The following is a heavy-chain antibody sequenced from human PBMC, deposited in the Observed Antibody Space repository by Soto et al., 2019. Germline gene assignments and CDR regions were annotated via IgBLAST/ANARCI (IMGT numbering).Heavy chain of an antibody. CDR2: LYYSGNT. CDR3: ARVGGVAARTFDY. J-gene: IGHJ4*02. Sequence: SETLSLTCTFSVGSISPFYWSWVRQPPGKGLEWIGYLYYSGNTNYNPSLKSRVTISVDASKNQVSLRLTSVTAADTAVYYCARVGGVAARTFDYWGQGTVVTVSS. CDR1: VGSISPFY. D-gene: IGHD2-15*01. V-gene: IGHV4-59*01.